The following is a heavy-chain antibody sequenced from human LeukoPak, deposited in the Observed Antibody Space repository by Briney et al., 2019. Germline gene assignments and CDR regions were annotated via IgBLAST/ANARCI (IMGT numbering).Heavy chain of an antibody. CDR2: INWNGGST. CDR1: GFTFDDYG. D-gene: IGHD3-22*01. CDR3: ARDVDSSGYWSAFDI. Sequence: GGSLRLSCAASGFTFDDYGMSWVRQAPGKGLKGFPGINWNGGSTGYADSAKGRFTISRDNAKNSLYLQMNSLRAEDTALYYCARDVDSSGYWSAFDIWGQGTMVTVSS. J-gene: IGHJ3*02. V-gene: IGHV3-20*04.